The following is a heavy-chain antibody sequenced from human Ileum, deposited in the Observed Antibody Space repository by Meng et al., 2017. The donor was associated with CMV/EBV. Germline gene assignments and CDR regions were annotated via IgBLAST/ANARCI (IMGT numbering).Heavy chain of an antibody. J-gene: IGHJ4*02. V-gene: IGHV4-34*01. CDR3: ARSTKADCWEVLTY. CDR1: GESFSHYY. CDR2: IYRDATT. D-gene: IGHD2-21*02. Sequence: VNIQQCGAGRVKSSEALTHTGAVYGESFSHYYGTGTRQPPGNGLEWIGEIYRDATTNYDPSLKSRVSISEDTSKNQFSLKLTSVTAADTAFYYRARSTKADCWEVLTYWGQGTLVTVSS.